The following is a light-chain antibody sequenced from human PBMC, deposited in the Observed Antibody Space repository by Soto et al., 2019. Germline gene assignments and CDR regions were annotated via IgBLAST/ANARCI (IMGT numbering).Light chain of an antibody. CDR3: QQYGVSWT. J-gene: IGKJ1*01. CDR1: QSVSSN. CDR2: GAS. V-gene: IGKV3-20*01. Sequence: EIVMTQSPATLSVSPGERATLSCRASQSVSSNLAWYQHKPGQAPRLLIYGASSRATGIPDRFSGSGSGTVFTLTISRLEPEDFAVYYCQQYGVSWTFGQGTKVDIK.